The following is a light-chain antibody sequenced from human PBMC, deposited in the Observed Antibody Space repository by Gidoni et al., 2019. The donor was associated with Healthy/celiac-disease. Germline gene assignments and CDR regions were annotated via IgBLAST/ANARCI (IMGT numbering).Light chain of an antibody. J-gene: IGKJ4*01. CDR2: GAS. CDR3: QQYGSSPPVT. V-gene: IGKV3-20*01. Sequence: VSTQSPGTLSLSPGERATLSCRASQSVRSSYLAWYQQKPGQAPRLLIYGASSRATGIPDRFSGSGSGTDFTLTISRLEPEDFAVYYGQQYGSSPPVTFGGGTKVEIK. CDR1: QSVRSSY.